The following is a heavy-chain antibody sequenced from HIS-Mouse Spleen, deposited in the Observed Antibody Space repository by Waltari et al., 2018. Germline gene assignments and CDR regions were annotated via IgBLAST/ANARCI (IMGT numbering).Heavy chain of an antibody. CDR2: INHSGST. V-gene: IGHV4-34*01. CDR1: GWSFSGYY. CDR3: ARGPLGPDAFYI. J-gene: IGHJ3*02. Sequence: QVQLQQWGAGLLKPSETLSLTCAVYGWSFSGYYWSWIRQPPGKGLEWIGEINHSGSTNYNPSLKSRVTISVDTSKNQFYLKLSSVTAADTAVYYCARGPLGPDAFYIWGQGTMVTVSS.